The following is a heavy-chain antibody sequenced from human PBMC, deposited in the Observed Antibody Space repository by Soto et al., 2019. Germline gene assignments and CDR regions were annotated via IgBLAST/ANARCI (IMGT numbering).Heavy chain of an antibody. D-gene: IGHD3-3*01. J-gene: IGHJ5*01. CDR2: ISNSGGDT. CDR3: LPWRRRSQSPASVRSGSCACLLIWLFDS. V-gene: IGHV3-23*01. CDR1: GFIFSGYA. Sequence: PGGSLRLSCAASGFIFSGYAMSWVRQAPGKGLEWVSGISNSGGDTSYTDSVKGRFTVSRDNSKSTLYLQMNSLRAEDTAVYYSLPWRRRSQSPASVRSGSCACLLIWLFDS.